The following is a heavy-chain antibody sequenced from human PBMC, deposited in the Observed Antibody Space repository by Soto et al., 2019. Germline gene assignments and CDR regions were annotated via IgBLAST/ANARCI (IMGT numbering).Heavy chain of an antibody. Sequence: SGGSLRLSCAASGFTFSSYWMSWARQAPGKGLEWVANIKQDGSEKYYVDSVKGRFTISRDNAKNSLYLQMNSLRAEDTAVYYCARDMAMVRGVIIDYYYGMDVWGQGXTVTVSS. D-gene: IGHD3-10*01. CDR3: ARDMAMVRGVIIDYYYGMDV. J-gene: IGHJ6*02. V-gene: IGHV3-7*01. CDR2: IKQDGSEK. CDR1: GFTFSSYW.